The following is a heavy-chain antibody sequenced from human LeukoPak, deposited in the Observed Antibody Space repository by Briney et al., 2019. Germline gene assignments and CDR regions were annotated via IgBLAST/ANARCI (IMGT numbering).Heavy chain of an antibody. CDR3: AIDLVPAARGYYYYMDV. J-gene: IGHJ6*03. CDR2: ISGSGGST. D-gene: IGHD2-2*01. V-gene: IGHV3-23*01. Sequence: GGSLRLSFAASGFTFSSYAMSWVRQAPGKGLEWVSAISGSGGSTYYADSVKGRFTISRDNSKNTLYLQMNSLRAEDTAVYYCAIDLVPAARGYYYYMDVWGKGTTVTVSS. CDR1: GFTFSSYA.